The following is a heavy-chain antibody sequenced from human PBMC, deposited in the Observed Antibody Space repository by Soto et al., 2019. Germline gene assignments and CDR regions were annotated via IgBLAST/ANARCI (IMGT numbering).Heavy chain of an antibody. D-gene: IGHD3-16*01. CDR3: ARDGGAY. J-gene: IGHJ4*02. V-gene: IGHV3-30-3*01. Sequence: QVQLVESGGGVVQPGRSLRLSCAASGFTFSSYAMHWVRRAPGKGLEWMAVMSYDGSNKYYADSVKGRFTISRDNSKNTLYLQMYSLRPEDTALYYCARDGGAYWGQGTLVIVIS. CDR1: GFTFSSYA. CDR2: MSYDGSNK.